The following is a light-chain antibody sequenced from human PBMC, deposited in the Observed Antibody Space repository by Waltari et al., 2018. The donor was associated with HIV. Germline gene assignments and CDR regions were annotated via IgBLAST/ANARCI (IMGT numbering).Light chain of an antibody. CDR1: QSVGTF. J-gene: IGKJ5*01. CDR2: DAS. V-gene: IGKV3-11*01. CDR3: QERSNWPPIT. Sequence: EIVLTQSPAPMSLSPGERPTLPCRASQSVGTFLGWYQQKPGQAPRLLVYDASNTAAGIPARFRGSGSGTDFTLTISSLEPEDSAVYYCQERSNWPPITFGQGTRLEIK.